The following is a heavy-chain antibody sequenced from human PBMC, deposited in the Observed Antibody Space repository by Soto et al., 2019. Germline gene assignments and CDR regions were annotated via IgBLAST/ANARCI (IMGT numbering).Heavy chain of an antibody. CDR1: GYTFTNYG. J-gene: IGHJ2*01. D-gene: IGHD2-15*01. CDR2: VGPYNGNT. Sequence: QVQLVQSGAEVKKPGASVRVSCKASGYTFTNYGISWVRQAPGQGLEWMGWVGPYNGNTDHAQNFQGRVTMTTDTSTNTAYMELGSLRSDDTALYYCARCYWSLGSCYTCWHFDLGGRGTLVTVSS. CDR3: ARCYWSLGSCYTCWHFDL. V-gene: IGHV1-18*04.